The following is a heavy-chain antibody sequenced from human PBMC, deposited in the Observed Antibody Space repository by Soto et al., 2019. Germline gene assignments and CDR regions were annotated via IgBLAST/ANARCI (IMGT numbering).Heavy chain of an antibody. J-gene: IGHJ4*02. Sequence: QVQLQESGPGLVKPSETLSLSCFVSGGSIRGYFWSWIRQPPGKGLEWIAFMYDSGSTNYNPSLKSRVSISLDTSKNQFSLKLNSVTAADTAVYYCARGWSSSWPYWGQGTLVTVSS. D-gene: IGHD6-13*01. CDR2: MYDSGST. CDR1: GGSIRGYF. V-gene: IGHV4-59*01. CDR3: ARGWSSSWPY.